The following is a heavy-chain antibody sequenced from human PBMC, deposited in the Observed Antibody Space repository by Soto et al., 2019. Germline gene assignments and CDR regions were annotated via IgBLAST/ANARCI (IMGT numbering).Heavy chain of an antibody. CDR3: ARLGYYYFGMDV. CDR1: GGSFSGYY. V-gene: IGHV4-34*01. J-gene: IGHJ6*02. CDR2: IHQNGSI. Sequence: PSETLSLTCGVYGGSFSGYYWSWIRQPPGKGLEWIGEIHQNGSINYNPSLKRRVTLSADTSKKQFSLRLNSVTAADTAVYYCARLGYYYFGMDVWGQRTTVTVSS.